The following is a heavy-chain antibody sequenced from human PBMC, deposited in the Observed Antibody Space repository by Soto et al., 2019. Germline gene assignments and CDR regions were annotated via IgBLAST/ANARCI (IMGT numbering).Heavy chain of an antibody. CDR3: ARDKGYCSDTSCPDFDY. V-gene: IGHV1-8*01. CDR1: GYTFTSYD. Sequence: ASVKVSCKASGYTFTSYDINWVRQATGQGLEWMGWMNPNSGNTGYAQKFQGRVTMTRNTSISTAYMELNSLRYEDTAVYYCARDKGYCSDTSCPDFDYWGQGTLVTVAS. J-gene: IGHJ4*02. CDR2: MNPNSGNT. D-gene: IGHD2-15*01.